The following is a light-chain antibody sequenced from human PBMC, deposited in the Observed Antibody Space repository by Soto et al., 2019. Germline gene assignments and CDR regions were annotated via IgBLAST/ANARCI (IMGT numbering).Light chain of an antibody. CDR3: TSYTGITTYV. CDR2: EVS. Sequence: QSVLTQPPSVSGSPGQSVAISCTGTSSDVGSYNRVSWYQQPPGAAPKLMIYEVSNRPSGVPDRFSGSKSGNTASLTISGLQADDEADYYCTSYTGITTYVFGTGTKVPV. V-gene: IGLV2-18*02. J-gene: IGLJ1*01. CDR1: SSDVGSYNR.